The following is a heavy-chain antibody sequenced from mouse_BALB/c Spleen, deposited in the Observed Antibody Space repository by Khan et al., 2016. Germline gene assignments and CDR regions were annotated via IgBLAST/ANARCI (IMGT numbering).Heavy chain of an antibody. V-gene: IGHV5-6-3*01. D-gene: IGHD2-14*01. CDR3: ARVRQAVDY. J-gene: IGHJ4*01. CDR1: GFTFSTYA. CDR2: INSNGGST. Sequence: EVELVESGRGLVQPGGSLKLSCAASGFTFSTYAMSWVRQTPDKRLELVATINSNGGSTYYTDNVKGRFTISRDNAKNTLYLQMSSLTSEDTAMYYCARVRQAVDYWGQGTSVTVSS.